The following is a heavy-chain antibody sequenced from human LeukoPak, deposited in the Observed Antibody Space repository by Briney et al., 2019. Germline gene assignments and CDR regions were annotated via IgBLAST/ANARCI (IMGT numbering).Heavy chain of an antibody. CDR1: GFTFSSYA. Sequence: GGSLRLSCAASGFTFSSYAMHWVRQAPGKGLEWVAVISYDGSNKYYADSVKGRFTISRDNSKNTLYLQMNSLRAEDTAVYYCASYVPAGKDTAMVTNHYYYYYGMDVWGQGTTVTVSS. V-gene: IGHV3-30-3*01. J-gene: IGHJ6*02. CDR2: ISYDGSNK. D-gene: IGHD5-18*01. CDR3: ASYVPAGKDTAMVTNHYYYYYGMDV.